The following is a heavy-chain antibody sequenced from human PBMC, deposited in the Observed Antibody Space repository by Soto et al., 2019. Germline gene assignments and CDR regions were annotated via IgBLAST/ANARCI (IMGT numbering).Heavy chain of an antibody. Sequence: GGSLRLSCAASGFTFSSYGMHWVRQAPGKGLEWVAVISYDGSNKYYADSVKGRFTISRDNSKNTLYLQMNSLRAEDTAVYYCAKDLGSGSLPYYYGMDVWGQGTTVTVSS. J-gene: IGHJ6*02. CDR3: AKDLGSGSLPYYYGMDV. CDR2: ISYDGSNK. V-gene: IGHV3-30*18. D-gene: IGHD3-10*01. CDR1: GFTFSSYG.